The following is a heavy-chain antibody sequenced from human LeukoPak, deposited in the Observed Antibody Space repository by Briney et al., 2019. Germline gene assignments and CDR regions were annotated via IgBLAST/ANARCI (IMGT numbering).Heavy chain of an antibody. CDR1: GGSISSGGYY. Sequence: PSETLSLTCTVSGGSISSGGYYWSWIRQHPGKGLEWIGYIYYSGSTYYNPSLKSRVTISVDTSKNQFSLKLSSVTAADTAVYYRARVSGKYYGSGSRWFDPWGQGTLVTVSS. CDR2: IYYSGST. V-gene: IGHV4-31*03. J-gene: IGHJ5*02. CDR3: ARVSGKYYGSGSRWFDP. D-gene: IGHD3-10*01.